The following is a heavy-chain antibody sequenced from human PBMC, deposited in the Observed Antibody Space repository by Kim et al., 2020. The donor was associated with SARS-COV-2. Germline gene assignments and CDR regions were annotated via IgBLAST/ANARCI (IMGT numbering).Heavy chain of an antibody. J-gene: IGHJ4*02. V-gene: IGHV3-48*02. Sequence: YYADSVKGRVTIYRDNAKNSLYLQMNSARDEDTAVYYCGGTAAAGTSFDYWGQGTLVTVSS. D-gene: IGHD6-13*01. CDR3: GGTAAAGTSFDY.